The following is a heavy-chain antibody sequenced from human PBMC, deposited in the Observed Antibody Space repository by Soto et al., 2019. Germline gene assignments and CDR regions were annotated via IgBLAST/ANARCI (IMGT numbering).Heavy chain of an antibody. CDR2: ISSSSSTI. CDR1: GFTFSSYS. J-gene: IGHJ5*02. Sequence: EVQLVESGGGLVQPGGSLRLSCAASGFTFSSYSMNWVRQAPGKGLEWVSYISSSSSTIYYADSVKGRFTISRDNAKNSLYLQMNGLRDEDTAGYYCARDYGGPMGWFDPWGQGTLVTGSS. CDR3: ARDYGGPMGWFDP. V-gene: IGHV3-48*02. D-gene: IGHD4-17*01.